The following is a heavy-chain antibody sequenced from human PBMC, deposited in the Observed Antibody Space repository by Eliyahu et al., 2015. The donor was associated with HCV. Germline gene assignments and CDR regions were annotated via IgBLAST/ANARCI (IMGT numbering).Heavy chain of an antibody. D-gene: IGHD3-22*01. V-gene: IGHV3-48*02. CDR2: ISSSSSTI. Sequence: EVQLVESGGGLVQPGGSLXLSCAASGFXFSSYSMNWVRQAPGKGLEWVSYISSSSSTIYYADSVKGRFTISRDNAKNSLYLQMNSLRDEDTAVYYCARGPPGSGYYVGAFDIWGQGTMVTVSS. CDR3: ARGPPGSGYYVGAFDI. CDR1: GFXFSSYS. J-gene: IGHJ3*02.